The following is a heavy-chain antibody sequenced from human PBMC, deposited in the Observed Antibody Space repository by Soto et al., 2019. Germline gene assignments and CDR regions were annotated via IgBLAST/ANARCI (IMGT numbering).Heavy chain of an antibody. V-gene: IGHV1-3*01. CDR1: GYTFTSYA. Sequence: GASVKVSCKASGYTFTSYALHWVRQAPGQRLEWMGWIYAGNGITKYSQKFQGRVTITRDTSVSTVYMELSSLRSEDTSVYYCARGLLWFGELSPPGYWGQGTLVTVSS. D-gene: IGHD3-10*01. CDR3: ARGLLWFGELSPPGY. J-gene: IGHJ4*02. CDR2: IYAGNGIT.